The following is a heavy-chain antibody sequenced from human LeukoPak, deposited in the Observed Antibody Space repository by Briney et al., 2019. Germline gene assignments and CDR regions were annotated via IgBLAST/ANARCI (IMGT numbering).Heavy chain of an antibody. D-gene: IGHD6-19*01. V-gene: IGHV1-18*01. CDR1: GYTFTSYG. CDR3: AREYIAVAGTLYDY. CDR2: ISAYNGNT. J-gene: IGHJ4*02. Sequence: ASVKVSCKASGYTFTSYGISWVRQAPGQGLEWMGWISAYNGNTNYAQKLQGRVTITTETSTSTDYMELRSLRSDDTAVYYCAREYIAVAGTLYDYWGQGTLVTVSS.